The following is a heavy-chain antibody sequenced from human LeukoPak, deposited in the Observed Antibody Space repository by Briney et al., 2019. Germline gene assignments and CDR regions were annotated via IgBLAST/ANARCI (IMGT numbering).Heavy chain of an antibody. CDR3: ARDANYYGGGFDR. J-gene: IGHJ5*02. CDR1: GFTFSTYS. Sequence: GGSLRLSCAASGFTFSTYSMNWVRQAPGKGLEWVSYISSSSPTYDADSVTIYHADSVKGRFTISRDNAKNSLYLEMNGLRDEDTAVCYCARDANYYGGGFDRWRQGTKVSVCS. D-gene: IGHD3-10*01. CDR2: ISSSSPTYDADSVTI. V-gene: IGHV3-48*02.